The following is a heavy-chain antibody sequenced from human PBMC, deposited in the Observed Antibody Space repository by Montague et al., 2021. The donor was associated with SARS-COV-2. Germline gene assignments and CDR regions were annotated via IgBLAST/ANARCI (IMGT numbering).Heavy chain of an antibody. V-gene: IGHV3-48*02. D-gene: IGHD3-16*01. CDR3: ARGFGLADFDL. CDR1: GFSFSSYR. Sequence: YLRLSCAASGFSFSSYRMNWVRQAPGKGLEWLSDISSSSSTIYYADSVKGRFTISRDNGKNSLYLQVNSLRDEDTAVYYCARGFGLADFDLWGRGTLVTASS. CDR2: ISSSSSTI. J-gene: IGHJ2*01.